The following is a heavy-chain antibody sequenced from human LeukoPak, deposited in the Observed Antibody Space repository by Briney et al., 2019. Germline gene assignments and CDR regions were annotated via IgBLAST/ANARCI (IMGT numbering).Heavy chain of an antibody. Sequence: GGSRRLSCAASGFTFRNYGMNWVRQAPGKGLEWVSSISGSNSYIFYADSVKGRFTVSRDNAKDSLYLQMNSLRAEDTAVYYCARALTTLTYEGYWGQGTLVTVSS. CDR1: GFTFRNYG. CDR2: ISGSNSYI. D-gene: IGHD1-1*01. CDR3: ARALTTLTYEGY. J-gene: IGHJ4*02. V-gene: IGHV3-21*01.